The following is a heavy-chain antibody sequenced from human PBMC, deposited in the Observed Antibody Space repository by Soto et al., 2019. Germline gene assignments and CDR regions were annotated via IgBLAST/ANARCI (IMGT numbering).Heavy chain of an antibody. CDR1: GFTFDDYA. J-gene: IGHJ6*02. V-gene: IGHV3-9*01. D-gene: IGHD3-22*01. CDR3: AKDILGPGSGYYGDIYYSGMGV. CDR2: ISWNSGSI. Sequence: EVQLVESGGGLVQPGRSLRLSCAASGFTFDDYAMHWVRQAPGKGLEWVSGISWNSGSIGYAGSVTGRFTISRDNAKNSPYLQMNSLRGEDTALYYCAKDILGPGSGYYGDIYYSGMGVWGQGTTVTVSS.